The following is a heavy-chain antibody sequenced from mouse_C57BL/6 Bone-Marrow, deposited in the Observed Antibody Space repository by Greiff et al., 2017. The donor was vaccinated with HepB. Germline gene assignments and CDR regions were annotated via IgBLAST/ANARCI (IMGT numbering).Heavy chain of an antibody. V-gene: IGHV1-82*01. D-gene: IGHD1-1*01. J-gene: IGHJ1*03. CDR2: IYPGDGDT. CDR1: GYAFSSSW. CDR3: ARWYYYGSSYWYFDV. Sequence: QVQLKESGPELVKPGASVKISCKASGYAFSSSWMNWVKQRPGKGLECIGRIYPGDGDTNYNGKFKGKATLTADKSSSTAYMQLSSLTSEDSAVYFCARWYYYGSSYWYFDVWGTGTTVTVSS.